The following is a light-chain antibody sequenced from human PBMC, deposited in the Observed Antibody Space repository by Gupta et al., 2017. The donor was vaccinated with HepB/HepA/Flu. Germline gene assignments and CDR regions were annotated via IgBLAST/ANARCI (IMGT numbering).Light chain of an antibody. Sequence: DIQMTQSPSSLSASLGDRVTITCRASQTISIYLSWYQQKAGKAPKLLIYAASNLRSGVPSRFSGSGSGXDFALTXSSLQPEDFATYYCQQSYGPPTFGXGTKVEIK. V-gene: IGKV1-39*01. CDR1: QTISIY. CDR2: AAS. J-gene: IGKJ4*01. CDR3: QQSYGPPT.